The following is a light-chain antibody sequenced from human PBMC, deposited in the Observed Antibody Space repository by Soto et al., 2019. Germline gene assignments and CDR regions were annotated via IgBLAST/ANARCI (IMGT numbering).Light chain of an antibody. J-gene: IGKJ2*01. CDR3: QQYGSSPPYT. V-gene: IGKV3-20*01. CDR1: QSVSSSY. Sequence: EIVLTQPPGTLSLSPGERATLSCRASQSVSSSYLAWYQQKPGQAPRLLIYGASSSATGIPDRFSGSGSGTDFTLTISRLEPEDFAVYYCQQYGSSPPYTFGQVTKLEIK. CDR2: GAS.